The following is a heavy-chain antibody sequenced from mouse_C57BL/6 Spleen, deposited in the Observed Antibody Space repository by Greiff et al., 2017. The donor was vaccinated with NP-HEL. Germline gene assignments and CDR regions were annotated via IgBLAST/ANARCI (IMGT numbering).Heavy chain of an antibody. D-gene: IGHD1-1*01. V-gene: IGHV1-18*01. J-gene: IGHJ2*01. CDR1: GYTFTDYN. CDR2: INPNNGGT. CDR3: ARSPYYYGSIYYFDY. Sequence: EVQLQQSGPELVKPGASVKIPCKASGYTFTDYNMDWVKQSHGKSLEWIGDINPNNGGTIYNQKFKGKATLTVDKSSSTAYMELRSLTSEDTAVYYCARSPYYYGSIYYFDYWGQGTTLTVSS.